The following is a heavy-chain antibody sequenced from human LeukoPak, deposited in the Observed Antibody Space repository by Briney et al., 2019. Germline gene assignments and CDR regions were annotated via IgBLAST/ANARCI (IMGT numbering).Heavy chain of an antibody. J-gene: IGHJ4*02. V-gene: IGHV4-31*02. D-gene: IGHD2-2*01. CDR1: GGSISSGDYY. Sequence: SQTLSLTCTVSGGSISSGDYYWSRIRQHPGKGLEWIGHIYYSGDTYYNPSLKSRVTISMDTSGNQFSLKLSSVTAADTAVYYCARAPRHTNSWYYFDYWGQGTLVSVSS. CDR3: ARAPRHTNSWYYFDY. CDR2: IYYSGDT.